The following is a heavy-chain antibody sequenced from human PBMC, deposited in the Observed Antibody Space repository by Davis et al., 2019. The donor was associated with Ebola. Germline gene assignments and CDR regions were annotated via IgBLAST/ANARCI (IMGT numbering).Heavy chain of an antibody. CDR3: AKDTSNIWFDI. CDR2: LGTSADT. J-gene: IGHJ3*02. V-gene: IGHV3-23*01. D-gene: IGHD1-26*01. Sequence: GESLKISCAASGFTFSSYWMSWVRQVPGKGLEWVSTLGTSADTYYAESVKGRFTISRDNSKNTLYLQMNGLRVEDTAIYYCAKDTSNIWFDIWGQGTMVTVSS. CDR1: GFTFSSYW.